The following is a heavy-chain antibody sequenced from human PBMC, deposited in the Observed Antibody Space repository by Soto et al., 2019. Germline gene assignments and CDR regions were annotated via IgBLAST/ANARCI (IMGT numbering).Heavy chain of an antibody. J-gene: IGHJ6*02. Sequence: PGGSLRLSCAASGFNLSNYRMNWVRQAPGKGLEWVSSIGSRSSHIYFVDSVRGRFTISRDNAKNSLYLQMNSLRAEDTAVYYCARERYCTNGVCLTYGMDVWGQGTMVTVSS. V-gene: IGHV3-21*01. CDR1: GFNLSNYR. CDR2: IGSRSSHI. D-gene: IGHD2-8*01. CDR3: ARERYCTNGVCLTYGMDV.